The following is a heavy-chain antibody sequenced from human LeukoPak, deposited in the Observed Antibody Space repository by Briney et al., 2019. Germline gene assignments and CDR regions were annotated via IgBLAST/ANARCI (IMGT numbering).Heavy chain of an antibody. CDR3: ARGYCSGGSRYPYYMDV. CDR2: IYSGGSI. Sequence: PGGSLRLSCAASGFTVSSNYMSWVRQAPGKGLEWVSVIYSGGSIYYVDSVKGRFTISRDNSKNTLYLQMNSLRAEDTAVYYCARGYCSGGSRYPYYMDVWGKGTTVTVSS. D-gene: IGHD2-15*01. V-gene: IGHV3-53*01. J-gene: IGHJ6*03. CDR1: GFTVSSNY.